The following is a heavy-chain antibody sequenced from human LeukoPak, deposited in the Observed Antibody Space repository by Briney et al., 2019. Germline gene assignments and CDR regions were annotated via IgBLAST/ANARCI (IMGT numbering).Heavy chain of an antibody. CDR3: AKPCSGGSCYWNY. V-gene: IGHV3-23*01. D-gene: IGHD2-15*01. J-gene: IGHJ4*02. Sequence: GGSLRLSCSASGFTFSSYAMSWVRQAPGKGLEWVSGISASGGSTDYEDSVKGRFTISRDNSKNTLYLQMNSLRAEDTAVYYCAKPCSGGSCYWNYWGQGTLVTVSS. CDR2: ISASGGST. CDR1: GFTFSSYA.